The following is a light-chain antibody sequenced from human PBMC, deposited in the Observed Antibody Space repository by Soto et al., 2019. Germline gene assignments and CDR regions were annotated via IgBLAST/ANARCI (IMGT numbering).Light chain of an antibody. CDR2: AAS. CDR3: LQHSTYPLT. CDR1: QGIRNY. Sequence: DIQMTQFPSSLSASVGDRVTITCRASQGIRNYLDWYQQKPGKAPKRLIYAASRLQSGVPSRFRGSGSGSEFTLAISSLQPEDSATFYCLQHSTYPLTFGQGTKVEIK. J-gene: IGKJ1*01. V-gene: IGKV1-17*01.